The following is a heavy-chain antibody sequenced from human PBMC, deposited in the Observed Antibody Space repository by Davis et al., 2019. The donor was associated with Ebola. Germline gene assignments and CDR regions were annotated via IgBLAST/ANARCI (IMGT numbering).Heavy chain of an antibody. V-gene: IGHV4-34*01. CDR3: ATAGVYWYFDL. CDR2: INHSGST. Sequence: PSETLSLTCAVYGGSFSGYYWSWIRQPPGKGLEWIGEINHSGSTNYNPSLKSRVTISVDTSKDQFSLKLSSVTAADTAVYYCATAGVYWYFDLWGRGTLVTVSS. J-gene: IGHJ2*01. CDR1: GGSFSGYY.